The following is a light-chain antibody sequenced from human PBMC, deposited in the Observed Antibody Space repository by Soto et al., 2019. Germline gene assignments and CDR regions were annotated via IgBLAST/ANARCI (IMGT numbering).Light chain of an antibody. Sequence: EIVMTQSPASLSVSPVERATLSCMASQSVSSTYLAWYQQKPGQAPRLLIYRTSTRATGIPDRFSGSGSGTDFTLTISRLEPEDFAVYYCQQFGSSVTFGQGTRLEIK. CDR3: QQFGSSVT. CDR2: RTS. CDR1: QSVSSTY. V-gene: IGKV3-20*01. J-gene: IGKJ5*01.